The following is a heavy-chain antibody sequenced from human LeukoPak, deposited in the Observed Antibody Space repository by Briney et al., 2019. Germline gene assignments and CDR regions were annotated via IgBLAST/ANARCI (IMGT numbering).Heavy chain of an antibody. Sequence: GVSVKVSCKASGGTFSSYAISWVRQAPGQGLEWMGRIIPILGIANYAQKFQGRVTITADESTSTAYMELSSLRSEDTAVYYCARARRQTDRYCSSTSCPVDFDYWGQGTLVTVSS. CDR1: GGTFSSYA. J-gene: IGHJ4*02. D-gene: IGHD2-2*01. V-gene: IGHV1-69*04. CDR3: ARARRQTDRYCSSTSCPVDFDY. CDR2: IIPILGIA.